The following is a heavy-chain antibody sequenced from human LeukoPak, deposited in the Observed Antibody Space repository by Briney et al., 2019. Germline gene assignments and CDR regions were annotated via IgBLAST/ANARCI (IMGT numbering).Heavy chain of an antibody. V-gene: IGHV4-59*01. J-gene: IGHJ3*02. D-gene: IGHD5-24*01. CDR2: IYYTGST. CDR1: GGSISSSY. CDR3: ARGGDGYILEGAFDI. Sequence: SETLSLTCTVSGGSISSSYWSWIRQPPGKGLEWIGYIYYTGSTTYNPSLKSRVTISVDTSKNQFSLKLSSVTAADTAVYYCARGGDGYILEGAFDIWGQGTMVTVSS.